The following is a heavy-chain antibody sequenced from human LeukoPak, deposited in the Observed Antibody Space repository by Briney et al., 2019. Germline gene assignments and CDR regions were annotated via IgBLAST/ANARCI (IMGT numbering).Heavy chain of an antibody. CDR1: GFTISSNY. D-gene: IGHD4-23*01. CDR2: IYSGGST. V-gene: IGHV3-53*01. CDR3: SRDPRLRGFDDAFDI. J-gene: IGHJ3*02. Sequence: LPGGSLRLSCAASGFTISSNYMSWVRQAPGKGLEWVSVIYSGGSTSYADSVRGRFTISRDNSKNTLYLQMNSLRAEDTAVYYCSRDPRLRGFDDAFDIWGQGTMVTVSS.